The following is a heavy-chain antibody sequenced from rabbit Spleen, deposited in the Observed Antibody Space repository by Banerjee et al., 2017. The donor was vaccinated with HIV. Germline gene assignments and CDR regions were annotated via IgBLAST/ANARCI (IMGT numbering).Heavy chain of an antibody. Sequence: QSLEESGGDLVKPGASLTLTCTASGFSFNSGYDMCWVRQAPGKGLEWVACAYAGSSGSTYSATWAKGRFTISKTSSTTVTLQVTRLTAADTATYFCARDTSSSFSSYGMDLWGPGTLVTVS. CDR1: GFSFNSGYD. V-gene: IGHV1S40*01. D-gene: IGHD1-1*01. CDR3: ARDTSSSFSSYGMDL. J-gene: IGHJ6*01. CDR2: AYAGSSGST.